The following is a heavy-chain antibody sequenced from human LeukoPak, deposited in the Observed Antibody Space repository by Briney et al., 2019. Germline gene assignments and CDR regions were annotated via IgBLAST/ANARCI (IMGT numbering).Heavy chain of an antibody. Sequence: GGSLRLSCAASGFTFSSCSMNWVRQAPGKGLEWVSSISSSSSYIYYADSVKGRFTISRDNAKNSLYLQMNSLRAEDTAVYYCARIDSYYYDSSGYSHSDYWGQGTLVTVSS. J-gene: IGHJ4*02. CDR2: ISSSSSYI. D-gene: IGHD3-22*01. CDR3: ARIDSYYYDSSGYSHSDY. V-gene: IGHV3-21*01. CDR1: GFTFSSCS.